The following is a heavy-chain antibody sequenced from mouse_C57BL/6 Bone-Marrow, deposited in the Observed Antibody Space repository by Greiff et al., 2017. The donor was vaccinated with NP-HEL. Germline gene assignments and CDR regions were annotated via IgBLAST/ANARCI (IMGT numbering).Heavy chain of an antibody. J-gene: IGHJ3*01. V-gene: IGHV1-62-2*01. CDR1: GYTFTEYT. CDR2: FYPGSGSI. D-gene: IGHD1-1*01. Sequence: VQLQQSGAELVKPGASVKLSCKASGYTFTEYTIHWVKQRSGQGLEWIGWFYPGSGSIKYNEKFKDKATLTADKSSSTAYMQLSSLTSEDSAVYYCAREDYGSSYRGFAYWGQGTLVTVSA. CDR3: AREDYGSSYRGFAY.